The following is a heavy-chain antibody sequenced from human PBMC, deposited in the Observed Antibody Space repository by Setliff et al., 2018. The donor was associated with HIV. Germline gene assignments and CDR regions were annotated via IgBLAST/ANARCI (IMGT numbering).Heavy chain of an antibody. V-gene: IGHV4-31*03. Sequence: PSETLSLTCTVSGGSISSGGYYWSWIRQHPGKGLEWIGYIYYSGRTYYNPSLESRVTISVDTSEIQFSLSLTSVPAADTAVYFCARRGRTGNSYVLHWFDPWGQGTLVTVSS. CDR1: GGSISSGGYY. D-gene: IGHD5-18*01. CDR3: ARRGRTGNSYVLHWFDP. J-gene: IGHJ5*02. CDR2: IYYSGRT.